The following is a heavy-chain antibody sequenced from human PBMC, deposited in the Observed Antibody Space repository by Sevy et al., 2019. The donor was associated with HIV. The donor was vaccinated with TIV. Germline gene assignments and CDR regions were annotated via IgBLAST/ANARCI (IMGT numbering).Heavy chain of an antibody. CDR3: ARPEGLQLNYAMDV. J-gene: IGHJ6*02. D-gene: IGHD3-3*01. Sequence: SKTLSLTCTVSGGSISSSSYYWNWIRQPPGKGLEWIGSIYYTGSTYYKPSLKSRVTISKDTSKNQFSLKLTSVTAADTAVYYCARPEGLQLNYAMDVWGQGTTVTVSS. V-gene: IGHV4-39*01. CDR2: IYYTGST. CDR1: GGSISSSSYY.